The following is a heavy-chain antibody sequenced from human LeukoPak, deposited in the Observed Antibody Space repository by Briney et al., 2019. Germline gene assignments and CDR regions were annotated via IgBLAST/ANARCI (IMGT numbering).Heavy chain of an antibody. CDR1: GYTFTNYA. CDR3: ARSTMVRGVMMRPAFDP. J-gene: IGHJ5*02. Sequence: ASVKVSCKASGYTFTNYAMHWVRQAPGQRLEWMGWINAGNGNTKYSQKFQGRVTITRDTSASTAYMELSSLRSEDTAVYYCARSTMVRGVMMRPAFDPWGQGTLVTVSS. V-gene: IGHV1-3*01. D-gene: IGHD3-10*01. CDR2: INAGNGNT.